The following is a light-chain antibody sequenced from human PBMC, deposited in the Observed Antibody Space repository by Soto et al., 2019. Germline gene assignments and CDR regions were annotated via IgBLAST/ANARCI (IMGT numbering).Light chain of an antibody. Sequence: EIVLTQSPGTLSLSPGERATLSCRASQSVSSSYLGWYQQKPGQAPRLLIYGASSRATGIPDRFSGSGSGTDFTLTISRLEPEDFAVYYCQQYNNWPSTFGQGTKV. J-gene: IGKJ1*01. CDR2: GAS. CDR3: QQYNNWPST. CDR1: QSVSSSY. V-gene: IGKV3-20*01.